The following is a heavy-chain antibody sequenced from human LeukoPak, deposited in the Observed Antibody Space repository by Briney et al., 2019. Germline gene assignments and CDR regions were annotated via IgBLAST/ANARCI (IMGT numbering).Heavy chain of an antibody. Sequence: PGTSLRLSCAAAGFTCSSNSMSSFIQAPRRGVEWVSAIICNGGSTYYAHSVKGRFTISRDNSKNTLYLQMNSLRAEDTAVYYCAKDRVVVITTLDAFAIWGQGKMAMVSS. CDR3: AKDRVVVITTLDAFAI. CDR2: IICNGGST. CDR1: GFTCSSNS. D-gene: IGHD3-22*01. J-gene: IGHJ3*02. V-gene: IGHV3-23*01.